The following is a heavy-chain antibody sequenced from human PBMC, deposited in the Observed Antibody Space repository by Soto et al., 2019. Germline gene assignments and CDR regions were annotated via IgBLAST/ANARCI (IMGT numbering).Heavy chain of an antibody. V-gene: IGHV3-23*01. CDR1: GFTFSSYA. CDR2: ISGSGGST. CDR3: AKEGFLYYYDSSGYYDAFDI. J-gene: IGHJ3*02. Sequence: GGSLRLSCAASGFTFSSYAMSWVRQAPGKGLEWVSAISGSGGSTYYADSVKGRFTISRDNSKNTLYLQMNSLRAEDTAVYYCAKEGFLYYYDSSGYYDAFDIWGQGTMVTVSS. D-gene: IGHD3-22*01.